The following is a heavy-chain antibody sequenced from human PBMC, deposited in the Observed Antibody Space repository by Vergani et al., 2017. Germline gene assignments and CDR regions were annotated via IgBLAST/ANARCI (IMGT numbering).Heavy chain of an antibody. CDR2: ISSSSSYT. J-gene: IGHJ6*02. V-gene: IGHV3-11*05. Sequence: QVQLVESGGGLVKPGGSLRLSCAASGFTFSDYYMSWIRQAPGKGLEWVSYISSSSSYTNYADSVKGRFIISRDNAKNSLYLQMNSLRAEDTAVYYCARDNIVVVVAATRGYYYGMDVWGQGTTVTVSS. CDR1: GFTFSDYY. CDR3: ARDNIVVVVAATRGYYYGMDV. D-gene: IGHD2-15*01.